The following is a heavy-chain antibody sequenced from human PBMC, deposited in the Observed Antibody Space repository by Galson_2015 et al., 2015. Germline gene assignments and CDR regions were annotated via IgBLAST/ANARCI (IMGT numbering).Heavy chain of an antibody. CDR3: ARRRFGELLDY. D-gene: IGHD3-10*01. V-gene: IGHV3-7*01. J-gene: IGHJ4*02. CDR2: IKQDGSEK. Sequence: SLRLSCAASGFTFSSYWMSWVRQAPGKGLEWVANIKQDGSEKYYVDSVTGRFTISRDNAKNSLYLQMNSLRGEDMAVYYCARRRFGELLDYWGQGALVTVSS. CDR1: GFTFSSYW.